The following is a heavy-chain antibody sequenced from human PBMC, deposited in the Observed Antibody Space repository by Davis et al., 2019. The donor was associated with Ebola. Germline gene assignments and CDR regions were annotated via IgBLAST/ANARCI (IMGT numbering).Heavy chain of an antibody. CDR2: TYYRSKWYN. CDR1: GDSVSSNSAA. D-gene: IGHD6-19*01. CDR3: ARVVGSGSGPYYGMDV. J-gene: IGHJ6*02. V-gene: IGHV6-1*01. Sequence: MPSETLSLTSAISGDSVSSNSAAWNWIRQSPSRGLEWLGRTYYRSKWYNDYAVSVKSRITINPDTSKNQFSLQLNSVTPEDTAVYYCARVVGSGSGPYYGMDVWGQGTTVTVSS.